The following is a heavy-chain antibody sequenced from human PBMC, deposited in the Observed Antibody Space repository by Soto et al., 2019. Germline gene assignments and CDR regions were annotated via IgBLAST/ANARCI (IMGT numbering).Heavy chain of an antibody. D-gene: IGHD5-18*01. J-gene: IGHJ5*02. CDR2: IIPIFGTA. CDR3: ARDRSIGYSYGYWIVFWFDP. CDR1: GGTFSSYA. V-gene: IGHV1-69*01. Sequence: QVQLVQSGAEVKKPGSSVKVYCKASGGTFSSYAISWVRQAPGQGLEWMGGIIPIFGTANYAQKFQGIVTITADESTSTADMELSSLRSEDTAVSYCARDRSIGYSYGYWIVFWFDPCGQGTLVTGSS.